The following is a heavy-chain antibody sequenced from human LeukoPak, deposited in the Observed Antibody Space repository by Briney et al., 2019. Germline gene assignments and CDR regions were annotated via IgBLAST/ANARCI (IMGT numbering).Heavy chain of an antibody. CDR2: IYTGGSP. Sequence: PGGSLRLSCAASGFTVSSNYMSWVRQAPGKGLEWVSVIYTGGSPDYADSVKGRFAISRDDSKNTLYPQMNSLRAEDTAVYYCARGRPSGFDIWGQGTMVIVSS. CDR3: ARGRPSGFDI. J-gene: IGHJ3*02. CDR1: GFTVSSNY. V-gene: IGHV3-66*01.